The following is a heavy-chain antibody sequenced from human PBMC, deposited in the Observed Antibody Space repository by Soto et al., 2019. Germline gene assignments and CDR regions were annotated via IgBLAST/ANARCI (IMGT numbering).Heavy chain of an antibody. Sequence: SVKVSCKASGGTFSSYAISWVRQAPGQGLEWMGGIIPIFGTANYAQKFQGRVTITADESTSTAYMELSSLRSEDTAVYYCARAGITMVRGVIKGPRYFDYWGQGTLVTVSS. D-gene: IGHD3-10*01. V-gene: IGHV1-69*13. CDR2: IIPIFGTA. J-gene: IGHJ4*02. CDR3: ARAGITMVRGVIKGPRYFDY. CDR1: GGTFSSYA.